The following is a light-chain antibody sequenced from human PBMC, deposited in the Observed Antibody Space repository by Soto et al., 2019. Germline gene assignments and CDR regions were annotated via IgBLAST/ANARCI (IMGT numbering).Light chain of an antibody. CDR2: VNS. V-gene: IGLV1-44*01. CDR3: GSWDSSLSAYV. CDR1: SSNIGKNT. Sequence: QTVVTQPPSASGTPGQRVTISCSGSSSNIGKNTINWYQHLPGTAPKLLIFVNSQRPSGVPDRFSGSKSGTSASLAISGLHTGDEADYYCGSWDSSLSAYVFGTGTKVTVL. J-gene: IGLJ1*01.